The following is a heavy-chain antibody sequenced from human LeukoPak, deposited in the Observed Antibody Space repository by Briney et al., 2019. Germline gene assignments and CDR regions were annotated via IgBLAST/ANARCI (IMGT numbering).Heavy chain of an antibody. CDR3: AKSHGRTCWFYFDY. Sequence: PGGSLRLSCSASEFTFSSFSMSWVRQAPGKGLEWVSAISASGGSSYYADSMKCRFTISRDNSKNTLYLQLNSLTAEDTAVYYGAKSHGRTCWFYFDYWGQGTLVTVSS. CDR2: ISASGGSS. J-gene: IGHJ4*02. V-gene: IGHV3-23*01. CDR1: EFTFSSFS. D-gene: IGHD3-9*01.